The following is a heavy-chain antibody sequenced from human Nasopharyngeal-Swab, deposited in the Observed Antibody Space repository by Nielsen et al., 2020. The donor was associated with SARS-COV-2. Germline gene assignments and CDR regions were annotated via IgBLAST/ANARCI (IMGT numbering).Heavy chain of an antibody. D-gene: IGHD2-8*01. V-gene: IGHV5-51*01. CDR3: ARLPGECTNGICYGDSYYYYMDV. CDR1: GYTFTSHW. CDR2: IFPADSDT. J-gene: IGHJ6*03. Sequence: GESLKISCKGSGYTFTSHWIAWVRQMPGKGLEWMGIIFPADSDTKYTPSFQGQVTISVDKSLSTAYLQWSSLKASDTAVYYCARLPGECTNGICYGDSYYYYMDVWGKGTTVTVSS.